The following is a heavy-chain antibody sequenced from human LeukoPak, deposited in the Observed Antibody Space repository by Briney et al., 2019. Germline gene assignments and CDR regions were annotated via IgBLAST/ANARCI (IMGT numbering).Heavy chain of an antibody. CDR3: AKDLKIFGVVSNWFDP. Sequence: GGSLRLSCAASGFTFSSYGMHWVRQAPGKGLEWVAFIRYDGSNKYYADSVKGRFTISRDNSKNTLYLQMNSLRAEDTAVYYCAKDLKIFGVVSNWFDPWGQGPLVPVSS. V-gene: IGHV3-30*02. D-gene: IGHD3-3*01. CDR1: GFTFSSYG. J-gene: IGHJ5*02. CDR2: IRYDGSNK.